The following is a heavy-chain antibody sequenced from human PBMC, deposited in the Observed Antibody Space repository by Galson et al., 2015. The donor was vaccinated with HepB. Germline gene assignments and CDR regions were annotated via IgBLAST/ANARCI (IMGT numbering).Heavy chain of an antibody. V-gene: IGHV3-23*01. D-gene: IGHD3-10*01. J-gene: IGHJ6*02. Sequence: SLRLSCAASGFTFSSYAMSWVHQAPGKGLEWVSAISGSGGSTYYADSVKGRFTISRDNSKNTLYLQMNSLRAEDTAVYYCAKEDYYGSGSYYKSSFSQGMDVWGQGTTVTVSS. CDR1: GFTFSSYA. CDR2: ISGSGGST. CDR3: AKEDYYGSGSYYKSSFSQGMDV.